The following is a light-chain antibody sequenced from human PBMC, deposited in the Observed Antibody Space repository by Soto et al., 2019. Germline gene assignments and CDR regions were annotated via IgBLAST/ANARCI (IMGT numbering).Light chain of an antibody. CDR1: QSVSSY. Sequence: EIVLTQSPATLSLSPGDRATLSCRASQSVSSYLAWYQQKPGQAPRLLIYDASNRATGIPARFSGSGSGTDFTLTISSLEPEDFAVYFCQQYYHWRTFGQGTKVDI. CDR2: DAS. J-gene: IGKJ1*01. CDR3: QQYYHWRT. V-gene: IGKV3-11*01.